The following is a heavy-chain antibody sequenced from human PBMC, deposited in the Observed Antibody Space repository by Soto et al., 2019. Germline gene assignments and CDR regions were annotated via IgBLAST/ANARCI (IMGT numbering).Heavy chain of an antibody. J-gene: IGHJ4*02. V-gene: IGHV3-30*18. CDR2: ISHDGRNK. Sequence: QVQLVQSGGGVVQPGRSLRLSCAASGFTFGSYAMHWVRQAPGKGLEWVAVISHDGRNKDYVDSVKGRFTISGDTSKNTLYLQMNSLRVEDTAVYYCAKATGYDILTGLIGDLDYWGPGTLVTVSS. CDR3: AKATGYDILTGLIGDLDY. CDR1: GFTFGSYA. D-gene: IGHD3-9*01.